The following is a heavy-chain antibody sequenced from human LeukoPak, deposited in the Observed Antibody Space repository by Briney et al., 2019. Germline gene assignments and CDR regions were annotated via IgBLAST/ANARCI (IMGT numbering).Heavy chain of an antibody. D-gene: IGHD5-12*01. V-gene: IGHV4-30-2*01. CDR1: GGSISSGGYS. CDR3: ARDRRGYSGYDYPRWFDP. Sequence: SETLSLTCAVSGGSISSGGYSWSWIRQPPGKGLEWIGYIYHSGSTYYNPSLKSRVTISVDRSKNQFSLKLSSVTAADTAVYYCARDRRGYSGYDYPRWFDPWGQGTLVTVSS. J-gene: IGHJ5*02. CDR2: IYHSGST.